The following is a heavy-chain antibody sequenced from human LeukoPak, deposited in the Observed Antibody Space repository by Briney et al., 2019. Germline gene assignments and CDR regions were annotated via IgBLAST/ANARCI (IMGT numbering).Heavy chain of an antibody. D-gene: IGHD1-26*01. CDR3: AKAFQGGWERDAFAF. CDR1: GFSLRNHG. V-gene: IGHV3-23*01. J-gene: IGHJ3*01. Sequence: PGGSLRLSCAASGFSLRNHGMNWVRQAPGKGLEWVSTISVGAEYIFYADSVKGRFTISRDNSKNTLYLQMNSLGADDTAVYYCAKAFQGGWERDAFAFWGQGTLVTVSS. CDR2: ISVGAEYI.